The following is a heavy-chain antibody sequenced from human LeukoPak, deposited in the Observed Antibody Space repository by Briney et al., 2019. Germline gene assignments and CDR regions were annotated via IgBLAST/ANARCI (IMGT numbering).Heavy chain of an antibody. CDR2: IGTNGGDT. V-gene: IGHV3-64D*06. J-gene: IGHJ4*02. Sequence: PGGSLRLSCSASGFTFSTYKMHWIRQAPGKGLDSVSVIGTNGGDTAYGGSVRGRSTISRDNSKNTLYLQMSSLRPEDTAVYYCVREDATGSCDYWGRGTLVTVSS. CDR1: GFTFSTYK. CDR3: VREDATGSCDY. D-gene: IGHD3-10*01.